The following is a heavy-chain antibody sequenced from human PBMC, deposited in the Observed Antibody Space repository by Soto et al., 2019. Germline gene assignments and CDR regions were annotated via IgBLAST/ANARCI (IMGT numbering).Heavy chain of an antibody. D-gene: IGHD3-3*01. V-gene: IGHV6-1*01. CDR2: TYYRSKWYN. Sequence: QTLSLTCAISGDSVSSNSAAWNWIRQSPSRGLEWLGRTYYRSKWYNDYAVSVKSRITINPDTSKNQFSLQLNSVTPEDTAVYYCARDGTDYDFWSGFYYMDVWGKGTTVTVSS. CDR1: GDSVSSNSAA. CDR3: ARDGTDYDFWSGFYYMDV. J-gene: IGHJ6*03.